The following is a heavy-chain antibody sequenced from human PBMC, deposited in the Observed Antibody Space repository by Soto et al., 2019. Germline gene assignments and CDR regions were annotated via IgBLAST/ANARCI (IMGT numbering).Heavy chain of an antibody. Sequence: PXESLKLYWHGSGYRCTSYWIGWVRQVPGKGLEWMGIIYLGDSDTRYSPSFQGQVTISADKSISTAYLQWSSLKASDTAMYYCARANSTWGGFYYYFYYGMDVWGQGTTVTVSS. CDR3: ARANSTWGGFYYYFYYGMDV. V-gene: IGHV5-51*01. CDR2: IYLGDSDT. D-gene: IGHD3-10*01. CDR1: GYRCTSYW. J-gene: IGHJ6*02.